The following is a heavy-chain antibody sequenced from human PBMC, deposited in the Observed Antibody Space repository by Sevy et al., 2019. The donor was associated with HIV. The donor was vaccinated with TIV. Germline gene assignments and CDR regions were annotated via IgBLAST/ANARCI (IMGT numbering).Heavy chain of an antibody. CDR3: ARGHHYYDSSGYYFSDMDV. J-gene: IGHJ6*02. Sequence: ASVKVSCKASGGTFSSYAISWVRQAPGQGLEWMGGIIPIFGTANYAQKFQGRVTITADESTSTAYMELSSLRSEDTAVYYCARGHHYYDSSGYYFSDMDVWGQGTTVTVSS. V-gene: IGHV1-69*13. CDR1: GGTFSSYA. D-gene: IGHD3-22*01. CDR2: IIPIFGTA.